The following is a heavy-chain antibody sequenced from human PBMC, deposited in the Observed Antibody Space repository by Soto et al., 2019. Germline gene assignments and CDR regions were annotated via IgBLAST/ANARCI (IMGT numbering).Heavy chain of an antibody. CDR1: GGSFSGYY. Sequence: PSETLSLTCAVYGGSFSGYYWSWIRQPPGKGLEWIGEINHSGSTNYNPSLESRVTISVDTSKNQFSLKLSSVTAADTAVYYCASHTYYYDSSGSPHFDYWGQGTLVTVSS. J-gene: IGHJ4*02. D-gene: IGHD3-22*01. CDR3: ASHTYYYDSSGSPHFDY. CDR2: INHSGST. V-gene: IGHV4-34*01.